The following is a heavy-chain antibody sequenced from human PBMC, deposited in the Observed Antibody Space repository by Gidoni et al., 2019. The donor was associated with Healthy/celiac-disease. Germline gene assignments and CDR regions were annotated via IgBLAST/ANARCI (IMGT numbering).Heavy chain of an antibody. J-gene: IGHJ4*02. Sequence: EVQLVESGGGLVKPGGSLRLSCAASGFTFSNAWMSWVRQAPGKGLEWVGRIKSKTDGGTTDYAAPVKGRFTISRDDSKNTLYLQMNSLKTEDTAVYYCTPGLEAARPIDYWGQGTLVTVSS. D-gene: IGHD6-6*01. CDR3: TPGLEAARPIDY. CDR1: GFTFSNAW. CDR2: IKSKTDGGTT. V-gene: IGHV3-15*01.